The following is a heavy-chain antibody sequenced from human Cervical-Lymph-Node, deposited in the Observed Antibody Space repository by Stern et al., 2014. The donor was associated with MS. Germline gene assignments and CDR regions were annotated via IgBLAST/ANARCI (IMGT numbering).Heavy chain of an antibody. J-gene: IGHJ5*02. V-gene: IGHV1-69*01. CDR2: IFPVFGTP. CDR3: ALSSETSDRWYSLGYDL. Sequence: VQLVESGAEATKPVSSVMASCKASVGTFSKFPSSWVRQAPGPALEWMGGIFPVFGTPTYAQEFRGRVTITADVSTSTVYMELSSLRSDDTAVYYCALSSETSDRWYSLGYDLWGQGTLVTVSS. D-gene: IGHD6-13*01. CDR1: VGTFSKFP.